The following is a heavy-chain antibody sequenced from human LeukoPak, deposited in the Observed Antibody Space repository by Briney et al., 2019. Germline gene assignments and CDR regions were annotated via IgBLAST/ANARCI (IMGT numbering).Heavy chain of an antibody. CDR2: ISGSGGST. Sequence: GGSLRLSCAASGFTFSNYGLSWVRQAPGKGLEWVSTISGSGGSTYYADSVKGRFTISRDNSKNTLFLQMNSLRAEDTAVYYCAKDPEEYSSSSDYWGQGTLVTVSS. D-gene: IGHD6-6*01. V-gene: IGHV3-23*01. CDR1: GFTFSNYG. CDR3: AKDPEEYSSSSDY. J-gene: IGHJ4*02.